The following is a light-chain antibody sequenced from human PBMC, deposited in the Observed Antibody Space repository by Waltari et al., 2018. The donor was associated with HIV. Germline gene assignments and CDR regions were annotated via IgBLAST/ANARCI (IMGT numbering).Light chain of an antibody. CDR1: QSISNC. CDR3: QQYESYPLT. J-gene: IGKJ4*02. CDR2: QSS. Sequence: DIQMTQSPSTLSASVGDRVTITCQASQSISNCLDWYQQKPGRPPKLLIYQSSKLKSGVPSRFSGGASGTEFTFTISGLQPEDFATYFCQQYESYPLTFGRGTEVEIK. V-gene: IGKV1-5*03.